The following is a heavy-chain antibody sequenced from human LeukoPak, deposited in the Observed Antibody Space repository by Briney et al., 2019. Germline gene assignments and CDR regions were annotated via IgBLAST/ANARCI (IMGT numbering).Heavy chain of an antibody. D-gene: IGHD1-26*01. CDR3: AKKAQYNGNYPLDY. CDR1: GFTCSNNY. V-gene: IGHV3-23*01. J-gene: IGHJ4*02. Sequence: GGSLRLSCAASGFTCSNNYVSWVRQAPGKGLEWVSGTSDRGDYTYYADSVKGRFTISRDNSKNTLYLQMNSLRAEDTALYFCAKKAQYNGNYPLDYWGQGTLVTVSS. CDR2: TSDRGDYT.